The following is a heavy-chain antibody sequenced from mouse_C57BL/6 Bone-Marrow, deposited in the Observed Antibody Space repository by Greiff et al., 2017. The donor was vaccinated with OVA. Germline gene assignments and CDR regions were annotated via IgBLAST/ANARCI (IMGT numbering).Heavy chain of an antibody. J-gene: IGHJ4*01. V-gene: IGHV5-4*01. Sequence: EVQGVESGGGLVKPGGSLKLSCAASGFTFSSYAMSWVRQTPEKRLEWVATISDGGSYTYYPDNVKGRFTISRDNAKNNLYLQMSHLKSEDTAMYYCARGALGYAMDYWGQGTSVTVSS. D-gene: IGHD3-3*01. CDR1: GFTFSSYA. CDR2: ISDGGSYT. CDR3: ARGALGYAMDY.